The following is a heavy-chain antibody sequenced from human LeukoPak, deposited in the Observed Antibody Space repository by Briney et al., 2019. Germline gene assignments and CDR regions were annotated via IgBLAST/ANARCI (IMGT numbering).Heavy chain of an antibody. V-gene: IGHV4-39*07. CDR3: ARGVRVAVAHPHVDY. Sequence: SETLSLTCTVSGGSISGSSYYWGWIRQPPGKGLEWIGEINHSGSTNYNPSLKSRVTISIDTSERQFSLKLSSVTAADTAVYYCARGVRVAVAHPHVDYWGQGSRVTVSS. D-gene: IGHD6-19*01. CDR2: INHSGST. J-gene: IGHJ4*02. CDR1: GGSISGSSYY.